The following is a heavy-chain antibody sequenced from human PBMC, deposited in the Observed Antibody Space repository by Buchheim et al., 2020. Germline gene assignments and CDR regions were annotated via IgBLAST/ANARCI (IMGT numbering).Heavy chain of an antibody. CDR1: GFTFSSYS. J-gene: IGHJ5*02. CDR3: ARDPSSYDSSGYHRGTGWFDP. CDR2: ISSSSTI. V-gene: IGHV3-48*02. Sequence: EVQLVESGGGLVQPGGSLRLSCAASGFTFSSYSMNWVRQAPGKGLEWVSYISSSSTIYYADSVKGRFTISRDNAKNSLYLIMNSLRDEDTAVYYCARDPSSYDSSGYHRGTGWFDPWGQGTL. D-gene: IGHD3-22*01.